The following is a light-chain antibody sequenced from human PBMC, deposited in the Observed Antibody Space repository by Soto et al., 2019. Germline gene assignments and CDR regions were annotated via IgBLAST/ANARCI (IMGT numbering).Light chain of an antibody. CDR1: SSDVGGYNY. CDR3: SSDTSSPPYV. CDR2: DVS. Sequence: QSALTQPASVSGSPGQSITISCTGTSSDVGGYNYVSWYQQHPGKAPKLMIYDVSNRPSGVSNRFSGSKSGNTASLTISGLQAEDEADYYCSSDTSSPPYVFGTGTKVTVL. J-gene: IGLJ1*01. V-gene: IGLV2-14*01.